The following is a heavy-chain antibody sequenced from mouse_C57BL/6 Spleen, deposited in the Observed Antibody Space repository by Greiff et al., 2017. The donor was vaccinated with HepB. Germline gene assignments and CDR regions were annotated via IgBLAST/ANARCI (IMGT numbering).Heavy chain of an antibody. CDR3: ARRGVY. Sequence: EVQLQQSGPELVKPGASVKISCKASGYTFTDYYMNWVKQSHGKSLEWIGDINPNNGGTSYNQKFKGKATLTVDKSSSTAYMELRSLTSEDPAVYYCARRGVYWGQGTTLTVSS. CDR2: INPNNGGT. J-gene: IGHJ2*01. V-gene: IGHV1-26*01. CDR1: GYTFTDYY.